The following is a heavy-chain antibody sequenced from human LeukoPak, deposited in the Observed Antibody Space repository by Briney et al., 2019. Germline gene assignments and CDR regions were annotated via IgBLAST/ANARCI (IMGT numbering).Heavy chain of an antibody. D-gene: IGHD2-15*01. CDR1: GYTFTSYG. Sequence: ASVKVSCKASGYTFTSYGISWVRQAPGQRLEWLGWINVGNGNTKYSQKFQGRVTITRDTSASTAYMELSSLRSEDTAVYYCARSSVVAATKRFDPWGQGTLVTVSS. J-gene: IGHJ5*02. CDR3: ARSSVVAATKRFDP. V-gene: IGHV1-3*01. CDR2: INVGNGNT.